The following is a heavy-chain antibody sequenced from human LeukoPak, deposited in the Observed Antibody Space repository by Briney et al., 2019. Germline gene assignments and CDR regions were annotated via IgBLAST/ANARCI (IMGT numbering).Heavy chain of an antibody. V-gene: IGHV3-21*05. D-gene: IGHD2-2*01. J-gene: IGHJ4*02. CDR2: INDDSSDI. Sequence: SGGSLRLSCAASGFTFSLYAMNWARQAPGKGLEWISYINDDSSDIHYAGSVRGRFTISRDDARKTLYLQLSSLRVEDTAVYYCARDTFQPGLIDSWGQGTLVTVSS. CDR3: ARDTFQPGLIDS. CDR1: GFTFSLYA.